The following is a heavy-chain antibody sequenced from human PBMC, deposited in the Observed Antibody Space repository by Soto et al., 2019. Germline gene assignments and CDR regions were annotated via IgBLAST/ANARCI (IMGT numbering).Heavy chain of an antibody. CDR1: GFTFSSYW. CDR3: AKANYDFWRGSRPTCCDP. D-gene: IGHD3-3*01. V-gene: IGHV3-74*01. CDR2: INSDGSST. J-gene: IGHJ5*02. Sequence: EVQLVESGGGLVQPGGSLRLSCAASGFTFSSYWMHWVRQAPGKGLVWVSRINSDGSSTSYADSVKGRFTISRDNAKNTLYLQMNSLRAEDTAVYYCAKANYDFWRGSRPTCCDPWGQGTLVTVSS.